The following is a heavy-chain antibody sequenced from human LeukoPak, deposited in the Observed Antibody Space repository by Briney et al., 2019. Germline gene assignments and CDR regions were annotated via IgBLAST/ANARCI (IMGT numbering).Heavy chain of an antibody. CDR1: GGSLSDYY. V-gene: IGHV4-59*01. CDR3: ARQGYSLGYYFDY. J-gene: IGHJ4*02. CDR2: IYYSGST. D-gene: IGHD5-18*01. Sequence: SETQSLTCSVSGGSLSDYYWSWIRQPPGRGLEWIGWIYYSGSTNYNPSLKSRVSISVDTSKNQFSLKLSSVTAADTAVYYCARQGYSLGYYFDYWGQGTLVTVSS.